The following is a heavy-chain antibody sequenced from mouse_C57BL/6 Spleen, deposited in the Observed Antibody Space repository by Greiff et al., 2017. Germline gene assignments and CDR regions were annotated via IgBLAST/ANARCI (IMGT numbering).Heavy chain of an antibody. D-gene: IGHD2-3*01. J-gene: IGHJ2*01. CDR2: INPSSGYN. V-gene: IGHV1-7*01. Sequence: QVQLQQSGAELAKPGASVKLSCKASGYTFTSYWMHWVKQRPGQGLEWIGYINPSSGYNKYNQKFKDKATLTADKSSSTAYMQLSSLTYEDSAVYYCAKSYDGYYGDYWGQGTTLTVSS. CDR1: GYTFTSYW. CDR3: AKSYDGYYGDY.